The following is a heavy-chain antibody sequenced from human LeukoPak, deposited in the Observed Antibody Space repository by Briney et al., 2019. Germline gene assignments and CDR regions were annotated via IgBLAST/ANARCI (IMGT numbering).Heavy chain of an antibody. V-gene: IGHV4-30-4*01. CDR2: IYYSGST. D-gene: IGHD2-15*01. CDR3: ARESTLGSGGVDV. Sequence: SVTLSLTCTVSGGSISSGDYYWSWIRQPPGKGLEWIGYIYYSGSTYYNPSLKSRDTISVDTSKNRFSLKLSSVTAADTAVYYCARESTLGSGGVDVWGKGTTVTVSS. CDR1: GGSISSGDYY. J-gene: IGHJ6*04.